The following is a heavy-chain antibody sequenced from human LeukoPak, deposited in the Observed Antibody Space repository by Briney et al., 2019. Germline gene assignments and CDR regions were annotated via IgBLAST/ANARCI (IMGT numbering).Heavy chain of an antibody. Sequence: GGSLRLSCAASGFTFSSYAMHWVRQAPGKGLEWVAVISYDGSNKYYADSVKGRFTISRDNSKNTLYLQMNSLRAEDTAVYYCARAGYPYGDYVEGNWFDPWGQGTLVTVSS. V-gene: IGHV3-30*14. CDR3: ARAGYPYGDYVEGNWFDP. D-gene: IGHD4-17*01. CDR2: ISYDGSNK. J-gene: IGHJ5*02. CDR1: GFTFSSYA.